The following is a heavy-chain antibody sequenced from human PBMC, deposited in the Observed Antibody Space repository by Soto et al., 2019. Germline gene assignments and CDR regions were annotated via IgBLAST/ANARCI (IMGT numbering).Heavy chain of an antibody. J-gene: IGHJ3*02. CDR2: MNPNSGNT. CDR1: GYTFTSYD. D-gene: IGHD4-17*01. V-gene: IGHV1-8*01. CDR3: ATPHGLPPYDAFDI. Sequence: QVQLVQSGAEVKKPGASVKVSCKASGYTFTSYDINWVRQATGQGLEWMGWMNPNSGNTDYAQKFQGRVTMTRNTSISTAYMELSSLRSEDTAVYYCATPHGLPPYDAFDIWGQGTMVTVSS.